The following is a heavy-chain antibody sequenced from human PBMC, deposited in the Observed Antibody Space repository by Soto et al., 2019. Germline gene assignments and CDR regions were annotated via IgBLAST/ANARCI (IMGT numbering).Heavy chain of an antibody. V-gene: IGHV4-30-4*01. Sequence: QVQLQESGPGLVKPSETLSLTCTVSGGSISGGVHSWSWIRQPPGKGLEWIGHIFDSGSTYYNPYLKSRHTISVDTSKYQCSLWLSSVPAGVTVVYCCATEIMHLPHAWSFVLGGVATRFTVSS. CDR1: GGSISGGVHS. CDR3: ATEIMHLPHAWSFVL. J-gene: IGHJ2*01. CDR2: IFDSGST.